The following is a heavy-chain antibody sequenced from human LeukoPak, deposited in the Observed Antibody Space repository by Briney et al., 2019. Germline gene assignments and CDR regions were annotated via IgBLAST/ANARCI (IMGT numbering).Heavy chain of an antibody. CDR2: IYYSGST. CDR1: GGSISSYY. D-gene: IGHD2-15*01. CDR3: ARGLLDV. Sequence: SETLSPTCTVSGGSISSYYWSWIRQPPGKGLEWIGYIYYSGSTNYNPSLKSRVTISVDTSKNQFSLKLSSVTAADTAVYYCARGLLDVWGQGTTVTVSS. V-gene: IGHV4-59*01. J-gene: IGHJ6*02.